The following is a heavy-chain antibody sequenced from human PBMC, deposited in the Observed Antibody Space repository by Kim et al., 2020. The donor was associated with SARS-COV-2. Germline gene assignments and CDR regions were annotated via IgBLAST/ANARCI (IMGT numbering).Heavy chain of an antibody. V-gene: IGHV3-53*01. CDR3: ARVKAGAFDI. CDR2: IYSGGST. D-gene: IGHD6-13*01. J-gene: IGHJ3*02. Sequence: GGSLRLSCAASGFTVSSNYMRWVRQAPGKGLKWVSVIYSGGSTYYADSVRGRFTISRDNSKNTLYLQMNSLGAEDTAVYYCARVKAGAFDIWGQGTMVTVSS. CDR1: GFTVSSNY.